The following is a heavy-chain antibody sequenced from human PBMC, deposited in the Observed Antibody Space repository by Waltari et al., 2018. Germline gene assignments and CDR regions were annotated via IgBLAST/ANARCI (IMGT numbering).Heavy chain of an antibody. CDR2: IYHSGST. CDR1: GYSISSGYY. V-gene: IGHV4-38-2*02. Sequence: QVQLQESGPGLVKPSETLSLTCAVSGYSISSGYYWGWIRQPPGKGLEWIGSIYHSGSTYYNPSLKSRVTISVDTSKNQFSLKRSSVTAADTAVYYWAREGSASAFDYWGQGTLVTVSS. J-gene: IGHJ4*02. CDR3: AREGSASAFDY. D-gene: IGHD6-25*01.